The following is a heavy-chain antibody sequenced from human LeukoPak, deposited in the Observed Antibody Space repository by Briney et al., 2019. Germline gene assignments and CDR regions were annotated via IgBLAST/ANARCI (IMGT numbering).Heavy chain of an antibody. CDR1: GFSLSTSW. Sequence: GGSLRLSCAASGFSLSTSWMSWVRQAPGKGLEWLGDIKEDGSKIYYVDSVKGRFTISRDNAKNSLYLQMNNLRVEETAVYYCARDRGLQGWHFDLWGRGTLVTVSS. CDR3: ARDRGLQGWHFDL. V-gene: IGHV3-7*01. CDR2: IKEDGSKI. D-gene: IGHD1-1*01. J-gene: IGHJ2*01.